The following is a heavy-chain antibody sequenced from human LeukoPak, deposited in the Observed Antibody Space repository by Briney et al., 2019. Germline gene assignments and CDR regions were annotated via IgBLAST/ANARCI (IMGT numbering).Heavy chain of an antibody. CDR2: IYYSGST. V-gene: IGHV4-30-4*08. Sequence: PSQTLSLTCTVSGGSISSGDYYWSWIRQPPGKGLEWIGYIYYSGSTYYNPSLKSRVTISVDTSKNQFSLKLSSVTAADTAVYYCARDREDYGDYGDGEDLWGQGTLVTVSS. CDR3: ARDREDYGDYGDGEDL. D-gene: IGHD4-17*01. J-gene: IGHJ5*02. CDR1: GGSISSGDYY.